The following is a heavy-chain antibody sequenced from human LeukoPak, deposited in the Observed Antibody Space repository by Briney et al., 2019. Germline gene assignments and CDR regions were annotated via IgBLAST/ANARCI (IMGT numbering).Heavy chain of an antibody. D-gene: IGHD3-22*01. CDR3: ARDFGVVALARWFDP. CDR1: GYTFTSYG. Sequence: ASVKVSCKASGYTFTSYGISWVRQAPGQGLDWMGWISAYNGNTNYAQKLQGRVTMTTDTSTSTAYMELRSLRSDDTAVYYCARDFGVVALARWFDPWGQGTLVTVSS. CDR2: ISAYNGNT. J-gene: IGHJ5*02. V-gene: IGHV1-18*01.